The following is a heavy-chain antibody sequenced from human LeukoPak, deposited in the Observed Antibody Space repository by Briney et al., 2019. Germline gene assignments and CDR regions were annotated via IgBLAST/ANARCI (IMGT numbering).Heavy chain of an antibody. CDR1: GFTFSSYE. Sequence: GGSLRLSCAASGFTFSSYEMNWVRQAPGKGLEWVSAIRASDGYTEYADSVEGRFTISRDNSKKTLYLQMRSLRAEDTAIYYCARDPNGDYIGAFDFGGQGTLVTVSS. CDR3: ARDPNGDYIGAFDF. J-gene: IGHJ3*01. D-gene: IGHD4-17*01. CDR2: IRASDGYT. V-gene: IGHV3-23*01.